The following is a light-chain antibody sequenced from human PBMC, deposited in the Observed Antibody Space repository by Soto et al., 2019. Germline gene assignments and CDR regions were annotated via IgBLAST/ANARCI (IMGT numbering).Light chain of an antibody. J-gene: IGKJ4*01. CDR2: WAS. CDR3: QQYYDVPRT. Sequence: DIEMTQSPGFLAVSLGERATINCKSSQSVLHRSNNRNFLAWYQQKPGQPPKILIYWASTREFGVPDRFSGSGSGADVTLTINGVRAEDVAVYYCQQYYDVPRTFGGGTKLEI. V-gene: IGKV4-1*01. CDR1: QSVLHRSNNRNF.